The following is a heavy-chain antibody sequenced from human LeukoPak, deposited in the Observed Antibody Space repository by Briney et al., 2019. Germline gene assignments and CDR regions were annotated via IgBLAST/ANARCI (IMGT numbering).Heavy chain of an antibody. CDR3: ARDRSGDLGYYFDY. Sequence: SETLSLTCTVSGGSISSGDYYRSWIRQPPGKGLEWIGYIYYSGSTYYNPSLKSRVTISVDTSKNQFSLKLSSVTAADTAVYYCARDRSGDLGYYFDYWGQGTLVTVSS. D-gene: IGHD7-27*01. CDR1: GGSISSGDYY. V-gene: IGHV4-30-4*01. J-gene: IGHJ4*02. CDR2: IYYSGST.